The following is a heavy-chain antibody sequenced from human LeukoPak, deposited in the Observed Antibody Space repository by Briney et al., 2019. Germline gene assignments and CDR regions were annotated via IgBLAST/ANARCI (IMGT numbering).Heavy chain of an antibody. Sequence: GGSLRLSCAASGFTFSSYWMSWVRQAPGKGLEWVAFIRYDGSNKYYADSVKGRFTISRDNSKNTLYLQMNSLRAEDTAVYYCAKDLSPLVTVVTPDYWGQGTLVTVSS. CDR3: AKDLSPLVTVVTPDY. CDR2: IRYDGSNK. J-gene: IGHJ4*02. CDR1: GFTFSSYW. V-gene: IGHV3-30*02. D-gene: IGHD4-23*01.